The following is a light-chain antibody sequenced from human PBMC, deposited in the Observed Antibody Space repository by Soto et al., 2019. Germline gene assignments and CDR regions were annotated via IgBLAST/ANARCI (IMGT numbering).Light chain of an antibody. J-gene: IGKJ1*01. CDR2: GAS. V-gene: IGKV3-20*01. Sequence: EIVLTQSPGTLSLSPGERATLSCRASQSVSSSYSSWYQQKPGQAPRLLIYGASSRATGIPDRFSGSGSGADFPLTISRLEPEDFAEYYCQQYGSSPWTFGQGTKVEIK. CDR1: QSVSSSY. CDR3: QQYGSSPWT.